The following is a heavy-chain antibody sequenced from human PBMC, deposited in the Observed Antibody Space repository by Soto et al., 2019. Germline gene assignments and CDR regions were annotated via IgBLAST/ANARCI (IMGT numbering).Heavy chain of an antibody. CDR2: ISSSSSYI. V-gene: IGHV3-21*01. J-gene: IGHJ6*02. Sequence: GGSLRVSWAASGFTFSSYSMNRVRQAPGKGLEWVSSISSSSSYIYYADSVKGRFTISRDNAKNSLYLQMNSLRAEDTAVYYCARDLCSSTSCPNPYYYYGMDVWGQGTTVTVSS. CDR3: ARDLCSSTSCPNPYYYYGMDV. D-gene: IGHD2-2*01. CDR1: GFTFSSYS.